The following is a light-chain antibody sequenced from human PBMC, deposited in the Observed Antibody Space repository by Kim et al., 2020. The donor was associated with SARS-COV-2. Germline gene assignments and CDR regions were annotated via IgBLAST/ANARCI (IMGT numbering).Light chain of an antibody. Sequence: SYELTQPPSVSVSPGQTASLTCSGDKLGDKYACWYQQKPGQSPVLVIYQDSKRPSGIPERFSGSNSGNTATLTISGTQAMDEADYYCQAWDSSTVVFGGGTQLTVL. J-gene: IGLJ2*01. CDR1: KLGDKY. V-gene: IGLV3-1*01. CDR3: QAWDSSTVV. CDR2: QDS.